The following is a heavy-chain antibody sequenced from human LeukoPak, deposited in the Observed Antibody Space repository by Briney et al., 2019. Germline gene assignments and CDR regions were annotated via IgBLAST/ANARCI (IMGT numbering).Heavy chain of an antibody. V-gene: IGHV1-18*01. D-gene: IGHD3-3*01. CDR3: ARGSVPYYDFWSGYYPSWFDP. CDR1: GYTFTSYG. J-gene: IGHJ5*02. Sequence: ASVKASCKASGYTFTSYGISWVRQAPGQGLEWMGWISAYNGNTNYAQKLQGRVTMTTDTSTSTAYMELRSLRSDDTAVYYCARGSVPYYDFWSGYYPSWFDPWGQGTLVTVSS. CDR2: ISAYNGNT.